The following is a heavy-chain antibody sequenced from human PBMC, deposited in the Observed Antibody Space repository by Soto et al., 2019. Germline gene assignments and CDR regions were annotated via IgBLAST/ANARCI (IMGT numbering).Heavy chain of an antibody. CDR2: TYHSGNP. J-gene: IGHJ5*02. D-gene: IGHD4-17*01. CDR3: ARETYGDYLGYFDP. CDR1: NASISSRKW. Sequence: SETLSLTCTVSNASISSRKWWTWVRQTPGKGLEWIGHTYHSGNPYYNPSLKSRVIISVDRSKNQFSLKVRSVTAADTAVYYCARETYGDYLGYFDPWGKGIQVPVAS. V-gene: IGHV4-4*02.